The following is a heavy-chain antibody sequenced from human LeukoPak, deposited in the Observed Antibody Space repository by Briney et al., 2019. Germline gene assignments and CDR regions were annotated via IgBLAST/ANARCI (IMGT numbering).Heavy chain of an antibody. Sequence: PSETLSLTCTVSGGSISSSSYYWGWIRQPPGKGLEWIGSIYYSGSTYYNPSLKGRVTISVDTSKNQFSLKLSSVTAADTAVYYCARDYGRNIPFDYWGQGTLVTVSS. CDR3: ARDYGRNIPFDY. CDR2: IYYSGST. D-gene: IGHD4-17*01. V-gene: IGHV4-39*02. CDR1: GGSISSSSYY. J-gene: IGHJ4*02.